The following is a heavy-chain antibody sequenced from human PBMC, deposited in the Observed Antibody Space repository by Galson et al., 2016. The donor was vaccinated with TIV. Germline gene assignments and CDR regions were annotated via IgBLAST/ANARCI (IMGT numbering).Heavy chain of an antibody. CDR3: SGGKYGDFDY. V-gene: IGHV3-11*06. J-gene: IGHJ4*01. Sequence: KGRFTISRDNAKNSLFLQVNNLRVEDTAVYYCSGGKYGDFDYWGHGTLVTVSS. D-gene: IGHD4-17*01.